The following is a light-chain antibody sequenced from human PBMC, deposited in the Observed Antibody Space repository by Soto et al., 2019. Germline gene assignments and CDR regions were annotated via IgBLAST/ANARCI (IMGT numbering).Light chain of an antibody. V-gene: IGKV3-20*01. Sequence: EIVLTQSPGTLSLSPGERATLSCRASQSVSSSYLAWYQQKPGQAPRLLIYDASSRATGITDRFSGSGSGTDFTLTLSRLEPEDFAVYYCQQYGSSLYTFGQGTKLEIK. CDR2: DAS. J-gene: IGKJ2*01. CDR1: QSVSSSY. CDR3: QQYGSSLYT.